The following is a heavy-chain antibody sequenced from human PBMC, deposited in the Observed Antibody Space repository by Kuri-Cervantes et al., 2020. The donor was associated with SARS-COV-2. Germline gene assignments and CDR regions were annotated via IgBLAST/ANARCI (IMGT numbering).Heavy chain of an antibody. CDR3: ARYFWSGAYYFDY. D-gene: IGHD3-3*01. V-gene: IGHV4-59*05. Sequence: SQTLSLTCAASGFTFSNAWMSWVRQAPGKGLEWIGSVSYSGSAYYNPSLKSRVTIFVDTSKNQLSLWLTSVTAADTAVYYCARYFWSGAYYFDYWGQETLVPSPQ. CDR1: GFTFSNAW. J-gene: IGHJ4*02. CDR2: VSYSGSA.